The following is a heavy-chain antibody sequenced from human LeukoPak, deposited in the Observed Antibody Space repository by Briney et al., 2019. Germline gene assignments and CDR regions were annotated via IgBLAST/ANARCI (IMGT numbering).Heavy chain of an antibody. D-gene: IGHD3-22*01. CDR2: ISGSGGST. V-gene: IGHV3-23*01. Sequence: PGGSLRLSCAASGFTFSSYAMSWVRQAPGKGLEWVSAISGSGGSTYYADSVKGRFTISRDNSKNTLYLRMNSLRAEDTAVYYCATYESYYDSSGYPEDYWGQGTLVTVSS. J-gene: IGHJ4*02. CDR3: ATYESYYDSSGYPEDY. CDR1: GFTFSSYA.